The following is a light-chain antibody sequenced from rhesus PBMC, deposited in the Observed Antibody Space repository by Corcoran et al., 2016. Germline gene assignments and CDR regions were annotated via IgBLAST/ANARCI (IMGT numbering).Light chain of an antibody. CDR2: KAS. CDR3: QQYNIAPYH. CDR1: QAISSW. V-gene: IGKV1-21*01. J-gene: IGKJ2*01. Sequence: DIQMTQSPSSLSASVGDRVTITCRASQAISSWLAWYQQKPGTAPNLLIYKASRLQSGVPSRFSGSGSRTEFTLTISSLQPEDFATYYCQQYNIAPYHFGQGTKVEIK.